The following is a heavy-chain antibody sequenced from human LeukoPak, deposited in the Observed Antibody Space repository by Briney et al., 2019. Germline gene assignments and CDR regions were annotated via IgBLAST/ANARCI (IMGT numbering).Heavy chain of an antibody. CDR3: ARASGDYGTLDY. CDR1: GGSISSYY. CDR2: IYYSGST. J-gene: IGHJ4*02. D-gene: IGHD4-17*01. Sequence: PSETLSLTCTVSGGSISSYYWSWIRQPPGKGLEWIGYIYYSGSTNYNPSLKSRVTISVDTSKNQFSLKLSSVTAADTAVYYCARASGDYGTLDYSGQGTLVTVSS. V-gene: IGHV4-59*01.